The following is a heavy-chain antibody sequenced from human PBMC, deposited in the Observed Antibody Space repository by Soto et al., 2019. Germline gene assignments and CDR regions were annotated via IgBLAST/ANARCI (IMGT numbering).Heavy chain of an antibody. CDR2: ISGSGGST. Sequence: GGSLRLSCAASGFTFSSYALSWVLHAPGKGLEWVSAISGSGGSTYYADSVQGRFTIYRDNSKNTLYLQMNSLRAEDTAVYYCAKMPMVRGVIIYRFDPWGKGTLVTVS. D-gene: IGHD3-10*01. CDR3: AKMPMVRGVIIYRFDP. J-gene: IGHJ5*02. CDR1: GFTFSSYA. V-gene: IGHV3-23*01.